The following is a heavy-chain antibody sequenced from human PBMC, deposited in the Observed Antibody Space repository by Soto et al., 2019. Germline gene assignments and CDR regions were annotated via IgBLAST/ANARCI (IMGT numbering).Heavy chain of an antibody. D-gene: IGHD3-22*01. J-gene: IGHJ4*02. V-gene: IGHV4-39*01. Sequence: SETLSLTCTVSGGSIISSSYYWDWIRLAPGQGLEWIGNIHYSGSTYYNPSLKSRVTISVDTSKNQFSLRLSSVTAADTALYYCARRRRDYDRSGYYLWLFDYWGQGTQVRVSS. CDR2: IHYSGST. CDR1: GGSIISSSYY. CDR3: ARRRRDYDRSGYYLWLFDY.